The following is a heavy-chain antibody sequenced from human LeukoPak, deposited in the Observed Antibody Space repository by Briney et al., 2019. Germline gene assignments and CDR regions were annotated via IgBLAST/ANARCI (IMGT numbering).Heavy chain of an antibody. Sequence: GGSLRLSCATSGFTFSNAWMNWVRQAPGKGLEWVSYIRSSGNIIYYADSVKGRFTISRDNAKNSLYLQMNSLRAEDTAVYYCARDPSALDYWGQGTLVTVSS. CDR1: GFTFSNAW. J-gene: IGHJ4*02. V-gene: IGHV3-48*01. CDR3: ARDPSALDY. D-gene: IGHD3-10*01. CDR2: IRSSGNII.